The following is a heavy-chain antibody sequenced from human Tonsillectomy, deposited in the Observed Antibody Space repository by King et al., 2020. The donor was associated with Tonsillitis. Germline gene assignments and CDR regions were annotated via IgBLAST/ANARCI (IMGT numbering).Heavy chain of an antibody. CDR2: IIHSGST. D-gene: IGHD5-18*01. V-gene: IGHV4-34*12. CDR1: GESFSGFS. J-gene: IGHJ6*02. Sequence: VQLQQWGAGLLKPSETLSLTCAVSGESFSGFSWNWIRQPPGKGLEWIGEIIHSGSTSYNPSLKSRVNLSVDTSKNQFSLKLSSVTAADTAVYYCARVRRGYTRGPSTLTYQYFGMDVWGQGTTVTVSS. CDR3: ARVRRGYTRGPSTLTYQYFGMDV.